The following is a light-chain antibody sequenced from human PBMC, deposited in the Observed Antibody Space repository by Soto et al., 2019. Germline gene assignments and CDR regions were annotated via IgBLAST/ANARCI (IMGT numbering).Light chain of an antibody. V-gene: IGKV3-20*01. CDR3: QQYASSPWT. Sequence: EIVMTQSPATLSVSPGERATLSCRASQSVSSNLAWYQKKPGQAPRLVFYGASGRATGIPDRFSGSGSGTDFTLTISRLEPEDFAVYYCQQYASSPWTFGQGTKVEIK. CDR1: QSVSSN. J-gene: IGKJ1*01. CDR2: GAS.